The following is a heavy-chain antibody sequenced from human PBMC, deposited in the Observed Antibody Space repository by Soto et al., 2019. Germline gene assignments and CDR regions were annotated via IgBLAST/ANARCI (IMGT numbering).Heavy chain of an antibody. CDR1: GFTFSSYG. V-gene: IGHV3-30*18. J-gene: IGHJ3*01. Sequence: GGSLRLSCAASGFTFSSYGMHWVRQAPGKGLEWVAVISYDGSNKYYADSVNGRFTILRDDSTNTVLLQMKSLKAEDSGMYFCVKENYYDTTGPDQGVFHVWGRGTMVTVSS. D-gene: IGHD3-22*01. CDR3: VKENYYDTTGPDQGVFHV. CDR2: ISYDGSNK.